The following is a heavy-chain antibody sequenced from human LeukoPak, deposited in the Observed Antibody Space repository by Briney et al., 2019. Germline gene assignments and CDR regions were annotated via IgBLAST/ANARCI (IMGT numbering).Heavy chain of an antibody. J-gene: IGHJ4*02. CDR3: ARSLTAAGAFDY. Sequence: ASVNVSCTASGYTFTIYGISWVRRAPGQGLEWMGWISANIGNTNYAPKLQGRVTITTATSTTTAYMELTSLRSEDPAVFSCARSLTAAGAFDYWGQGTLVTVSS. CDR2: ISANIGNT. D-gene: IGHD6-13*01. CDR1: GYTFTIYG. V-gene: IGHV1-18*01.